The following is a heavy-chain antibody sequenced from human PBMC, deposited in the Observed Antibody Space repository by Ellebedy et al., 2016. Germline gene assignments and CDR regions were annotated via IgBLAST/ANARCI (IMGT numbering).Heavy chain of an antibody. J-gene: IGHJ6*02. Sequence: SETLSLXXTVSGGSISSGGYYWSWIRQHPGKGLEWIGYIYYSGSTYYNPSLKSRVTISVDTSKNQFSLKLSSVTAADTAVYYCARDVGRGDPYSGYSYGYGGYYGMDVWGQGTTVTVSS. CDR3: ARDVGRGDPYSGYSYGYGGYYGMDV. CDR1: GGSISSGGYY. V-gene: IGHV4-31*03. D-gene: IGHD5-18*01. CDR2: IYYSGST.